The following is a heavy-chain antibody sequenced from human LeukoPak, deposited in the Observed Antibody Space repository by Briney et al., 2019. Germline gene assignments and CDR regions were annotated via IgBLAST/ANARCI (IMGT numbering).Heavy chain of an antibody. CDR3: ARDTCSSTSCYKGDAFDI. Sequence: PSETLSLTCTVSGGSISSHYCSWIRQPPGKGLEWIGYIYYCGSTNYNPSLKSRVTISVDTSKNQFSLKLSSVTAADTAEYYCARDTCSSTSCYKGDAFDIWGQGTMVTVSS. J-gene: IGHJ3*02. V-gene: IGHV4-59*11. CDR2: IYYCGST. D-gene: IGHD2-2*02. CDR1: GGSISSHY.